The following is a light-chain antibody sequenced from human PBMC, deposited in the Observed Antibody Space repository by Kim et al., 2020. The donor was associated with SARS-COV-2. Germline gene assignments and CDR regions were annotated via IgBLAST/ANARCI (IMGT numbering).Light chain of an antibody. CDR3: QKYNSAPWT. J-gene: IGKJ1*01. CDR2: AAS. Sequence: DIQMTQSPSSLSASVGDRVTITCRASQGISNYLAWYQQRPGKVPRLLIFAASTLQSGVPSRFSGSGSGTDFTLTISSLQPEDVATYYCQKYNSAPWTFGQGTKVDTK. CDR1: QGISNY. V-gene: IGKV1-27*01.